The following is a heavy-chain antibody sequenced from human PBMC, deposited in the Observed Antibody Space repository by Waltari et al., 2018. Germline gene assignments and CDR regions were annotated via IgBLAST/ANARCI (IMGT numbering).Heavy chain of an antibody. V-gene: IGHV4-34*01. Sequence: QVQLQQWGAGLLKPSETLSLTCAVYGGSFSGYYWSWIRQPPGKGLEWIGEINHSGSTNYNPSLKSRGTISVDTSKNQFSLKLSAVTAADTAVYYCARSWKAATYSSSARARAFDIWGQGTMVTVSS. CDR1: GGSFSGYY. D-gene: IGHD6-6*01. CDR2: INHSGST. CDR3: ARSWKAATYSSSARARAFDI. J-gene: IGHJ3*02.